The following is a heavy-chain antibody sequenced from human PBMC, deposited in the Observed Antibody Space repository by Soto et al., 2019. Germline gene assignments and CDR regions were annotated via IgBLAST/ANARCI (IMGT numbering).Heavy chain of an antibody. J-gene: IGHJ4*02. CDR3: VKDDGGYPSTAPH. D-gene: IGHD3-22*01. CDR2: IYPGDSDT. Sequence: GESLKISCKGSGCRFTSYWIGWVRQMPGKGLEWMGIIYPGDSDTRYSPSFQGQVTISKDISRNSLSLQLDSLGVEDTAVYFCVKDDGGYPSTAPHWGQGTLVTVSS. CDR1: GCRFTSYW. V-gene: IGHV5-51*01.